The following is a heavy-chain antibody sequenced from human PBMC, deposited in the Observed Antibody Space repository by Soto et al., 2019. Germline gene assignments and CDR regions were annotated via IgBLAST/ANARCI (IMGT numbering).Heavy chain of an antibody. CDR3: AREKCDFWSGYRPNFDY. CDR2: IYYSGST. Sequence: QLQLQESGPGLVKPSETLSLTCTVSGGSISSSSYYWGWIRQPPGKGLEWIGSIYYSGSTYYNPSLKSRVTISVDTSKNQFSLKLSSVTAADTAVYYCAREKCDFWSGYRPNFDYWGQGTLVTVSS. CDR1: GGSISSSSYY. J-gene: IGHJ4*02. V-gene: IGHV4-39*01. D-gene: IGHD3-3*01.